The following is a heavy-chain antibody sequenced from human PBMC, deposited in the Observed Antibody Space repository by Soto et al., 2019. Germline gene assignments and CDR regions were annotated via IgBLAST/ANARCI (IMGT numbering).Heavy chain of an antibody. Sequence: GGSLRLSCAASGFTFSSYAMSWVRQAPGKGLEWVSAISGSGGSTYYADSVKGRFTISRDNSKNTLYLQMDSLRAEDTAVYYCAKHSSSPSSYFDYWGQGTLVTVSS. J-gene: IGHJ4*02. CDR2: ISGSGGST. CDR3: AKHSSSPSSYFDY. CDR1: GFTFSSYA. V-gene: IGHV3-23*01. D-gene: IGHD6-6*01.